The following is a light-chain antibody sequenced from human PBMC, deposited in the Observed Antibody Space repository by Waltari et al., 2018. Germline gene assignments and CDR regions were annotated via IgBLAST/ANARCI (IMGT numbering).Light chain of an antibody. V-gene: IGKV3-20*01. CDR2: DAS. CDR1: QSVRRT. J-gene: IGKJ1*01. Sequence: SCRASQSVRRTLAWYQQKPGQAPRLIIYDASTRATGIPDRFSGSGSGTDFSLTISRLEPEDFAVYFCQKYGTLPATFGQGTKVEIK. CDR3: QKYGTLPAT.